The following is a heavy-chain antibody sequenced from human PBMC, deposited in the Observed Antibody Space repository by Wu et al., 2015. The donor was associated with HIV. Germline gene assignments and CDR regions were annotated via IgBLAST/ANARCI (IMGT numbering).Heavy chain of an antibody. V-gene: IGHV1-8*02. J-gene: IGHJ4*02. CDR1: GYSFTAYD. D-gene: IGHD5-12*01. CDR2: MNPNNGNT. CDR3: ARGRYDLAY. Sequence: QGHLVQSGPEVKSPGASVKVSCKASGYSFTAYDINWVRQATGQGLEYMGWMNPNNGNTASAQKFQGRITMTRTTSINTAYLELSSLKSEDTAVYYCARGRYDLAYWGQGTLVTVSS.